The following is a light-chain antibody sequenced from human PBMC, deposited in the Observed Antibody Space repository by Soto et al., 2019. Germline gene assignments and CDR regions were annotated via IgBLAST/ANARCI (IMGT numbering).Light chain of an antibody. J-gene: IGLJ3*02. CDR1: SGINVGTYR. V-gene: IGLV5-45*01. CDR3: MIWHGSGWV. Sequence: QPVLTQPASLSASPGASASLTCTLRSGINVGTYRIYWYQQKPGSPPQYLLRYKSDSDKHQGSGVPSRFSGSKDASANAGILLISGLQSEDEADYYCMIWHGSGWVFGGGTKLTVL. CDR2: YKSDSDK.